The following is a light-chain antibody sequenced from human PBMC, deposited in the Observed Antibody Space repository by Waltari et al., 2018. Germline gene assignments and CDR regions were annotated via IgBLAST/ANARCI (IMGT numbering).Light chain of an antibody. CDR3: AAWDDSLNVV. J-gene: IGLJ2*01. CDR1: SSNIGSNP. V-gene: IGLV1-44*01. CDR2: TNN. Sequence: QSVLTQPPSASGTPGQRVTISCSGSSSNIGSNPVNWYQQLPGMAPKLLIYTNNQRPSGVPDRFSGSKSGTSASLAISGLQSDDEADYYCAAWDDSLNVVFGGGTKLTVL.